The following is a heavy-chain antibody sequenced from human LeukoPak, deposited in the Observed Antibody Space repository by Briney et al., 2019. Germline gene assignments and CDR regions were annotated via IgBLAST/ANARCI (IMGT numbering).Heavy chain of an antibody. J-gene: IGHJ4*02. CDR1: GYTFTSSG. D-gene: IGHD6-19*01. Sequence: ASVKVSSKTSGYTFTSSGITWVRQAPGQGLEWMGWISTYNGYSKYAQNLQGRVTMTADTSTPTAYMELSSLRSDDTAVYYCAKNSSGGYSDYRGEGTLVTVSS. CDR2: ISTYNGYS. CDR3: AKNSSGGYSDY. V-gene: IGHV1-18*01.